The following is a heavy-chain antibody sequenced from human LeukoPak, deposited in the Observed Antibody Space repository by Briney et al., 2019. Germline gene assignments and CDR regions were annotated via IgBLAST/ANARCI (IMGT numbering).Heavy chain of an antibody. Sequence: GGSLRLSCAASGFTFSYYSTTWVRQAPGKGLEWVSAISGGADHTYYADSVRGRFTISRDNSQNFLYLQMNYLRAEDTALYYCAKDAVDASGRTNAFDVWGQGAMVTVSS. CDR2: ISGGADHT. V-gene: IGHV3-23*01. CDR1: GFTFSYYS. J-gene: IGHJ3*01. D-gene: IGHD3-10*01. CDR3: AKDAVDASGRTNAFDV.